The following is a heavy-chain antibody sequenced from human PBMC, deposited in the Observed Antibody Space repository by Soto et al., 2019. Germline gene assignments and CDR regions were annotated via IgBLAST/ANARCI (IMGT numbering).Heavy chain of an antibody. CDR2: ISSSGGSI. D-gene: IGHD2-2*02. Sequence: EVQLVESGGGLVQPGGSLRLSCAGSGFTFNSHEMTWVRQAPGKGLEWISSISSSGGSIYYADSVKGRFTVSRDNAKNSLYLQMNSPRAEDTAVYYCARSWGLYCSSSRCYSPWFDPWGRGTLVTVSS. V-gene: IGHV3-48*03. CDR3: ARSWGLYCSSSRCYSPWFDP. CDR1: GFTFNSHE. J-gene: IGHJ5*02.